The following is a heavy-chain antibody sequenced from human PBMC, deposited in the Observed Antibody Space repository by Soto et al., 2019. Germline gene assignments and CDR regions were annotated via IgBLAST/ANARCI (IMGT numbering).Heavy chain of an antibody. D-gene: IGHD5-18*01. J-gene: IGHJ4*02. CDR1: GGSISSSSYY. CDR2: IYYSGST. Sequence: ETLSLTCTVSGGSISSSSYYWGWIRQPPGKGLEWIGSIYYSGSTYYNPSLKSRVTISVDTSKNQFSLKLSSVTAADTAVYYCARQSSYSSIRYWGQGTLVTVSS. CDR3: ARQSSYSSIRY. V-gene: IGHV4-39*01.